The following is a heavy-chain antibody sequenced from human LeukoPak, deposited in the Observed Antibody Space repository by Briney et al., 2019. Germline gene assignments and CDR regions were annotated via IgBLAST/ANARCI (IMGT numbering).Heavy chain of an antibody. J-gene: IGHJ4*02. CDR2: ISSSSSTI. V-gene: IGHV3-48*04. D-gene: IGHD6-13*01. CDR3: ARAFAAAGFDY. Sequence: SGGSLRLSCAASGFTFSSYSMNWVRQAPGKGLEWVSYISSSSSTIYYADSVKGRFTISRDNAKNSLYLQMNRLRAEDTAVYYCARAFAAAGFDYWGQGILVTVSS. CDR1: GFTFSSYS.